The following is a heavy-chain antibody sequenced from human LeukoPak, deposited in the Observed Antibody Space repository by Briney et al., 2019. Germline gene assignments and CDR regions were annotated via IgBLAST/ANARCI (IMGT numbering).Heavy chain of an antibody. D-gene: IGHD2-15*01. V-gene: IGHV4-4*07. CDR3: ARGDKPGQGFDY. CDR1: GGSISSYY. Sequence: SETLSLTCTVSGGSISSYYWSWIRQPAGKGLEWIGRISTSGSTNYNSSLKSRLTMSVDTSKNQVSLNLTSVTAADTAVYYCARGDKPGQGFDYWDQGTLVTVSS. J-gene: IGHJ4*02. CDR2: ISTSGST.